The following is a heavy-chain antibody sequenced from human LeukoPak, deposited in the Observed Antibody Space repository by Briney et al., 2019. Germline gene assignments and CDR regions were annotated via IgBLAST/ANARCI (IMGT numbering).Heavy chain of an antibody. Sequence: GGSLRLSCAASGFTFSSYWMHWVRQAPGKGLVWVSRINTDGSSTSYADSVKGRFTISRDNAKNTLYLQMNSLRAEDTAVYYCAREQLVDPSGYYYYYMDVWGKGTTVTVSS. CDR2: INTDGSST. CDR1: GFTFSSYW. J-gene: IGHJ6*03. CDR3: AREQLVDPSGYYYYYMDV. V-gene: IGHV3-74*01. D-gene: IGHD6-13*01.